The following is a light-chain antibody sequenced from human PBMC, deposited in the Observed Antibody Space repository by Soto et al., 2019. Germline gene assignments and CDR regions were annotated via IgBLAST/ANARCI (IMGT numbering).Light chain of an antibody. J-gene: IGLJ1*01. CDR3: SSYAGSNNPYV. Sequence: CVLTQPPSWSGSPGQSVTISCTGTSSDVGGYNYVSWYQQHPGKAPKLMIYEVSKRPSGVPDRFSGSKSGNTASLTVSGLQAEDEADYYCSSYAGSNNPYVFGTGTKVTVL. V-gene: IGLV2-8*01. CDR1: SSDVGGYNY. CDR2: EVS.